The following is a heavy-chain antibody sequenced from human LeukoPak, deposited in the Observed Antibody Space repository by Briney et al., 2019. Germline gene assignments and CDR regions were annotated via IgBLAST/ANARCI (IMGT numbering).Heavy chain of an antibody. Sequence: SETLSLTCTVSGGSISSSSYYWGWIRQPPGKGLEWIGSIYYSGSTYYNPSLKSRVTISVDTSKNQFSLKLSSVTAADTAVYYCACWLYRFDYWGQGTLVTVSS. D-gene: IGHD3-16*02. J-gene: IGHJ4*02. CDR1: GGSISSSSYY. V-gene: IGHV4-39*01. CDR2: IYYSGST. CDR3: ACWLYRFDY.